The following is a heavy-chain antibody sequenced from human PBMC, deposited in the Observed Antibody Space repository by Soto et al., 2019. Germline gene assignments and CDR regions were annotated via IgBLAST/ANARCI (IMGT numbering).Heavy chain of an antibody. CDR2: IIPMFGTS. D-gene: IGHD3-3*01. V-gene: IGHV1-69*01. J-gene: IGHJ4*02. CDR1: GCTFTTCG. Sequence: VQLVHSGAEVQKPLSALNVSCKASGCTFTTCGISWVLQAPGQVLECMGVIIPMFGTSHYAQKFQGRVTITADESTRTVDMELSSLRSEDTAVYLCARFSPPRGYYAYWGQGTLVTFSS. CDR3: ARFSPPRGYYAY.